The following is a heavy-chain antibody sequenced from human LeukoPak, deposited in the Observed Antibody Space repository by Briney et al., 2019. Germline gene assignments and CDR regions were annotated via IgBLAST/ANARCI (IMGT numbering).Heavy chain of an antibody. CDR2: ISAYNGNT. CDR1: GYTFTSYY. Sequence: ASVKVSCKASGYTFTSYYMHWVRQAPGQGLEWMGWISAYNGNTNYAQKLQGRVTMTTDTSTSTAYMELRSLRSDDTAVYYCAREVVAATRYYYYYMDVWGKGTTVTISS. J-gene: IGHJ6*03. V-gene: IGHV1-18*04. D-gene: IGHD2-15*01. CDR3: AREVVAATRYYYYYMDV.